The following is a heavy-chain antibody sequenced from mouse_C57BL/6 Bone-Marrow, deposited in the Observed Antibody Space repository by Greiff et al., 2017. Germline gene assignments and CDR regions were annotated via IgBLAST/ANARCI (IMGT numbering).Heavy chain of an antibody. CDR1: GYTFTSYW. J-gene: IGHJ3*01. CDR3: AREAYGSSSWFAY. V-gene: IGHV1-7*01. D-gene: IGHD1-1*01. Sequence: VQLQQSGAELAKPGASVKLSCKASGYTFTSYWMHWVKQRPGRGLEWIGYINPSSGYTKYNQKFKDKATLTADKSSSTAYMQLSSLTYEDSAVYYCAREAYGSSSWFAYWGQGTLVTVSA. CDR2: INPSSGYT.